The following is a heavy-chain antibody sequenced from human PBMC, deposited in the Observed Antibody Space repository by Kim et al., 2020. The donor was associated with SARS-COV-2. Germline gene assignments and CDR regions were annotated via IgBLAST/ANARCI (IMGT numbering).Heavy chain of an antibody. CDR2: INHSGST. J-gene: IGHJ3*02. CDR3: AGGRTLRRYYGRYTGDAFDM. CDR1: GGSFSGYY. V-gene: IGHV4-34*01. D-gene: IGHD3-10*01. Sequence: SETLSLTCAVYGGSFSGYYWSWIRQPPGKGLEWIGEINHSGSTNYNPSLKSRVTISVDTSKNQFSLKLSSVTAADTAVYYCAGGRTLRRYYGRYTGDAFDMWGRCTMVSVSS.